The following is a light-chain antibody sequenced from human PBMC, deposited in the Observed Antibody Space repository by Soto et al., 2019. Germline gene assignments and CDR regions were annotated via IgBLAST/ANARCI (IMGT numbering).Light chain of an antibody. CDR1: QSVSSSY. CDR2: GAS. J-gene: IGKJ2*01. V-gene: IGKV3-20*01. CDR3: QQYGSAPPYT. Sequence: EIVWTQSPGTMSFSPGERATLYCRASQSVSSSYLAWYQQKPGQAPRLLIYGASSRATGIPDRFSGSGSGTDFTLTISRLEPEDFAVYYCQQYGSAPPYTFGQGTKLEIK.